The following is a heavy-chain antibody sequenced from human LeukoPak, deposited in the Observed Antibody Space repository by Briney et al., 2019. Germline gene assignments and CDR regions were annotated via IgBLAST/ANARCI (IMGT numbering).Heavy chain of an antibody. CDR3: AKSVVAALDYFDY. Sequence: GRSLRLSCAASGSTFSSYGMHWVRQAPGKGLEWVAVISYDGSNKYYADSVKGRFTISRDNSKNTLYLQMNSLRAEDTAVYYCAKSVVAALDYFDYWGQGTLVTVSS. D-gene: IGHD2-15*01. CDR2: ISYDGSNK. CDR1: GSTFSSYG. J-gene: IGHJ4*02. V-gene: IGHV3-30*18.